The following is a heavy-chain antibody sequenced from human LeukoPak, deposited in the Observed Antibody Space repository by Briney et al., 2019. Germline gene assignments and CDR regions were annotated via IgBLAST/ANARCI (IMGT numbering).Heavy chain of an antibody. CDR2: INHSGST. Sequence: KPSETLSLTCAVYGGSFSGYYWSWIRQPPGKGLEWIGEINHSGSTNYNPSLKSRVTISVDTSKNQFSLRLSSVTAADTAVYYCARWTYYYDSSGYSYWDFDHWGQGTLVTVSS. J-gene: IGHJ4*02. D-gene: IGHD3-22*01. V-gene: IGHV4-34*01. CDR3: ARWTYYYDSSGYSYWDFDH. CDR1: GGSFSGYY.